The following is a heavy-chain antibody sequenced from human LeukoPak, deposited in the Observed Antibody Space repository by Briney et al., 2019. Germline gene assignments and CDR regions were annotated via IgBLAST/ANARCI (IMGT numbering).Heavy chain of an antibody. CDR1: GFTFGDHA. D-gene: IGHD3-10*01. V-gene: IGHV3-49*04. CDR2: IRSIGYGGTT. Sequence: GGSLRLSCSASGFTFGDHAKSWVRQAPGKGLEWVGFIRSIGYGGTTEYAASVEGRFSLSRDDSKSFVYLQMSSLKAEDTAVYYCTRVRSGNDFDYWGQGTLVTVSS. J-gene: IGHJ4*02. CDR3: TRVRSGNDFDY.